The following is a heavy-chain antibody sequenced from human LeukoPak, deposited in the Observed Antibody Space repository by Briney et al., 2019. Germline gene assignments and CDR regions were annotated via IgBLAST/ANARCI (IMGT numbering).Heavy chain of an antibody. J-gene: IGHJ4*02. V-gene: IGHV3-7*01. D-gene: IGHD7-27*01. CDR2: IKQDGSEK. CDR3: ARGTGSANWGYFDY. Sequence: GGSLRLSCAASGFTFSSYWMSWVRQAPGKGLEWVANIKQDGSEKYYVDSVKGRFTISRDNAKNSLYLQMNSLRAEDTAVYYCARGTGSANWGYFDYWGQGTLVTVSS. CDR1: GFTFSSYW.